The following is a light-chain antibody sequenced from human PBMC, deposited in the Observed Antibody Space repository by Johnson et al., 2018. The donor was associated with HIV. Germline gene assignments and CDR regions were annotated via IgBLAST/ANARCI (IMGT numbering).Light chain of an antibody. J-gene: IGLJ1*01. CDR3: GTWDSSLGTYV. V-gene: IGLV1-51*02. CDR1: GSNIEVNS. CDR2: ENN. Sequence: QSVLSQPPSVSAAPGQKVTISCSGGGSNIEVNSVSWYQQLPGTAPRVLIYENNKRPSGIPDRFSGSKSATSATLGITGLQTGDEADYYCGTWDSSLGTYVFGTGTKVTVL.